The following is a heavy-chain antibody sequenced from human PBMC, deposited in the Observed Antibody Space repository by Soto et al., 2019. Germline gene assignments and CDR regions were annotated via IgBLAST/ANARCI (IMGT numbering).Heavy chain of an antibody. CDR2: IIPIFGTA. Sequence: VQLVESGAEVKKPGSSVKVSCKASGGTFSSYAISWVRQAPGQGLEWMGGIIPIFGTANYAQKFQGRVTITADESTSTAYMELSSLRSEDTAVYYCARTDYYGSGSYHWFDPWGQGTLVTVSS. V-gene: IGHV1-69*01. J-gene: IGHJ5*02. CDR1: GGTFSSYA. D-gene: IGHD3-10*01. CDR3: ARTDYYGSGSYHWFDP.